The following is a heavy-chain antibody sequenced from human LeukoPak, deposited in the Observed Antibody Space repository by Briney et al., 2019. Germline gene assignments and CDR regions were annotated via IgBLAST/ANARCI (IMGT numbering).Heavy chain of an antibody. Sequence: GGSLRLSCAASGFIFSDYAMHWVRQAKGHGLEWVSAIGTAGDTYYTGSVKGRFTISRENAKNSLYLQMNSLRAGDTAVYYCARVAKERVGGVYYFDYWGQGTLVTVSS. CDR3: ARVAKERVGGVYYFDY. J-gene: IGHJ4*02. D-gene: IGHD1-1*01. V-gene: IGHV3-13*01. CDR1: GFIFSDYA. CDR2: IGTAGDT.